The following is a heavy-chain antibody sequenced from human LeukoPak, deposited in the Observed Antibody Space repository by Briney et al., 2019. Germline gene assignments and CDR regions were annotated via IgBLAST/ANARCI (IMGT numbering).Heavy chain of an antibody. CDR3: ATLESAAAGVDY. D-gene: IGHD6-13*01. Sequence: SETLSLTCTVSGGSITSGGYYWSWIRQPPGKGLEWIGYIYYSGSTNYNPSLKSRVTMSVDTSKNQFSLKLSSVTAADTAVYYCATLESAAAGVDYWGQGTLVTVSS. J-gene: IGHJ4*02. CDR1: GGSITSGGYY. CDR2: IYYSGST. V-gene: IGHV4-61*08.